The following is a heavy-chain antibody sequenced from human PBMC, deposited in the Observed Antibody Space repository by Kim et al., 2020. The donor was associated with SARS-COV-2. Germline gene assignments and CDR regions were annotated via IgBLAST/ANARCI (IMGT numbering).Heavy chain of an antibody. CDR3: ARSSTTVTSRFDF. Sequence: CTPSLKSRVTISADTSKSQFSLKLTSVTAADTAVYYCARSSTTVTSRFDFWGQGILVTVSS. V-gene: IGHV4-39*01. D-gene: IGHD4-17*01. J-gene: IGHJ4*02.